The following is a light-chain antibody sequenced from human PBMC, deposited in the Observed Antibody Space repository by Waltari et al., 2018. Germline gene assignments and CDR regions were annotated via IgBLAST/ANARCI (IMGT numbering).Light chain of an antibody. J-gene: IGKJ1*01. CDR3: QHYNNFPPA. Sequence: EIVMTQSPDTLPVSPGERATLACRASQAIVTNLAWYQQKPGQTPRLLIYAASTRATGIPARFSGSGSGTEFTLTISSLQSEDFAVYYCQHYNNFPPAFGQGTKVEIK. V-gene: IGKV3-15*01. CDR2: AAS. CDR1: QAIVTN.